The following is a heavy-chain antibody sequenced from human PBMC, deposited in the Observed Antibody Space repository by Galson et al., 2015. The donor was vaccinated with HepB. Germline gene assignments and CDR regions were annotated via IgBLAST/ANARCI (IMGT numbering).Heavy chain of an antibody. CDR1: GYTFTSHG. CDR3: ARKGTVCYSISLDL. CDR2: VSAYNGNT. Sequence: SVKVSCKASGYTFTSHGITWVRQAPGQGLEWVGWVSAYNGNTDYAQKFQGRVTMTTDTSTTTAYMELRSLRSDDTAVYSCARKGTVCYSISLDLWGRGTMITGSS. V-gene: IGHV1-18*04. D-gene: IGHD3-10*01. J-gene: IGHJ3*01.